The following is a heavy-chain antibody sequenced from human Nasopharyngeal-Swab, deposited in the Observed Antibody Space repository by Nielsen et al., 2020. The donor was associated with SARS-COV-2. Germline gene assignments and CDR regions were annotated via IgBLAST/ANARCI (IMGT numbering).Heavy chain of an antibody. CDR2: IYYSGST. D-gene: IGHD2-15*01. Sequence: SETLSLTCTVSGGSISSYYWSWIRQPPGKGLEWIGYIYYSGSTNYNPSLKSQVTISVDTSKNQFSLKLSSVTAADTAVYYCASLLRSYCSGGSCYPNGMDVWGQGTTVTVSS. CDR1: GGSISSYY. V-gene: IGHV4-59*01. J-gene: IGHJ6*02. CDR3: ASLLRSYCSGGSCYPNGMDV.